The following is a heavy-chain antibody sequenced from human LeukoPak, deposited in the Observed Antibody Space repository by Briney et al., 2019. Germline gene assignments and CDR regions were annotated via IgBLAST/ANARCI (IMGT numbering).Heavy chain of an antibody. CDR3: ARAGYCGGDCYFWASSYYYYMDV. Sequence: GGSLRLSCAASGFTSSSYWMHWVRQAPGKGLVWVSRINSDESSTSYADSVKGRFTISRDNAKNTLYLQMNSLRAEDTAVYYCARAGYCGGDCYFWASSYYYYMDVWGKGTTVTVSS. V-gene: IGHV3-74*01. CDR2: INSDESST. J-gene: IGHJ6*03. D-gene: IGHD2-21*02. CDR1: GFTSSSYW.